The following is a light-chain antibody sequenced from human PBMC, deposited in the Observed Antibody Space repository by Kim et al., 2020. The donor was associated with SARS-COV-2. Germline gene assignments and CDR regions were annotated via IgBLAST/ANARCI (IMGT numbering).Light chain of an antibody. V-gene: IGLV2-8*01. CDR3: ASYGDNNNLV. CDR2: EVS. J-gene: IGLJ3*02. Sequence: QSAPTQPPSASGSPGQSVTISCTGTSSDVGGYNYVSWYQQPPGKAPKLMMFEVSKRPSGVPDRFSGSKSGNTASLTVSGLQAEDEADYYCASYGDNNNLVFGGGTQLTVL. CDR1: SSDVGGYNY.